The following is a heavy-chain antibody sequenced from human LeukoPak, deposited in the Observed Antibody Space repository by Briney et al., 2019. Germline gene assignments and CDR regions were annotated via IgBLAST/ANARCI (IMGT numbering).Heavy chain of an antibody. CDR1: GGSISSYY. V-gene: IGHV4-59*01. CDR3: ASHQAPYYFDY. J-gene: IGHJ4*02. CDR2: IYYSGSA. Sequence: SETLSLTCTVSGGSISSYYWSWIRQPPGKGLEWIGYIYYSGSANYNPSLKSRVTISVDTSKNQFSLKLSSVTAADTAVYYCASHQAPYYFDYWGQGTLVTVSS.